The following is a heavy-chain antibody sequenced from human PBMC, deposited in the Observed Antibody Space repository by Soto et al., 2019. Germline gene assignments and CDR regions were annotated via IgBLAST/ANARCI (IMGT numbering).Heavy chain of an antibody. CDR3: VRGGGGGLFDP. V-gene: IGHV3-11*06. J-gene: IGHJ5*02. CDR1: GFTFGDSY. Sequence: QVQLVESGGGLVPPGGSLRLSCAGSGFTFGDSYMSCIRQAAGKGLEWLSYISPGSRYPAYADSVKGRFTISRDNAKRSLYLQMMSLTAEDTAIYYCVRGGGGGLFDPWGQGTMVTVSS. CDR2: ISPGSRYP. D-gene: IGHD2-15*01.